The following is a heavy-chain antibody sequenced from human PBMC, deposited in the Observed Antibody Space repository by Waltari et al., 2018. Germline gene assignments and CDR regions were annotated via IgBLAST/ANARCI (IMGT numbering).Heavy chain of an antibody. CDR3: ARQGQSGNWYFDL. Sequence: QVQLQESGPGLVKPSETLSLTCTVSGGSISSYYWRWIRQPPGKGLEWIGYIYYSGSTNYNPSLKSRVTISVDTSKNQFSLKLSSVAAADTAVYYCARQGQSGNWYFDLWGRGTLVTVSS. CDR1: GGSISSYY. J-gene: IGHJ2*01. CDR2: IYYSGST. D-gene: IGHD3-10*01. V-gene: IGHV4-59*01.